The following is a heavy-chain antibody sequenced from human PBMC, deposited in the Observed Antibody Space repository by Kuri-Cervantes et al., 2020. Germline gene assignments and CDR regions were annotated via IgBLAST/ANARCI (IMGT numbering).Heavy chain of an antibody. CDR3: AKDRAARSPPGDY. V-gene: IGHV3-49*04. Sequence: GESLKISCTASGFTFGDYAMSWVRQAPGKGLEWVGFIRSKAYGGTTEYAASVKGRFTISRDDSKSIAYLQMNSLRAEDTAVYYCAKDRAARSPPGDYWGQGTLVTVSS. CDR1: GFTFGDYA. CDR2: IRSKAYGGTT. J-gene: IGHJ4*02.